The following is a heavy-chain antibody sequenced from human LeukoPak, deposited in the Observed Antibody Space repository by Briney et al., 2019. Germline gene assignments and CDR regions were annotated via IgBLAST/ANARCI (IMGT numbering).Heavy chain of an antibody. Sequence: SETLSLTCTVSGGFISSFYCSWIRQPPGKGLEWIGYIYYSGTTNYNPSLKSRVTISSDTSKNQFSLRLSSVTAADTAVYYCARSPPLYCSSTSCPNWFDPWGQGTLVTVSS. J-gene: IGHJ5*02. CDR2: IYYSGTT. CDR3: ARSPPLYCSSTSCPNWFDP. V-gene: IGHV4-59*12. CDR1: GGFISSFY. D-gene: IGHD2-2*01.